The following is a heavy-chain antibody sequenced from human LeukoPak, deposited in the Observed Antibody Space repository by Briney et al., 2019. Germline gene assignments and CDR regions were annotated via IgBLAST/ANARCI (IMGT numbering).Heavy chain of an antibody. CDR2: INPNSGGT. Sequence: ASVKVSCKASGYTFTDYYMHWVRQAPGQGLEWMGWINPNSGGTNYAQKFQGRVTMTRDTSISTAYMELSRLRSGDTAVFSCAREEVIAAAGPTLDYWGQGALVTVSS. CDR1: GYTFTDYY. CDR3: AREEVIAAAGPTLDY. J-gene: IGHJ4*02. D-gene: IGHD6-13*01. V-gene: IGHV1-2*02.